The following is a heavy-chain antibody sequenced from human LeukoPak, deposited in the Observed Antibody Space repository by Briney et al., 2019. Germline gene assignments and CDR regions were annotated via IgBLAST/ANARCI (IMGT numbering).Heavy chain of an antibody. Sequence: PGGSLRLSCAVSGVSVNTNYMTWVRQAPGKGLQWVSVIYTGGNTHYVDSVSGRFIISRDNSKNTLYLQMNSLRSDDTAVYFCARTTWDTVMIHTPPFDQWGQGTLVTVSS. CDR3: ARTTWDTVMIHTPPFDQ. CDR1: GVSVNTNY. V-gene: IGHV3-66*01. J-gene: IGHJ4*02. D-gene: IGHD3-16*01. CDR2: IYTGGNT.